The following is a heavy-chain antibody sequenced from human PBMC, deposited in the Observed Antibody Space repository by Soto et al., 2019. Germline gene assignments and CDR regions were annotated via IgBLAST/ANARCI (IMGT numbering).Heavy chain of an antibody. Sequence: QVHLVQSGAEVKKPGASVKVSCKASGYTFNTYGISWVRQAPGQGLEWVGWISVYNGNTNYAQKLQGRVTMTIDTSTTTAYMELRSLRADDTAVYYCAREVDWNGHSQGYYFDYWGQGTLVTVS. V-gene: IGHV1-18*04. CDR3: AREVDWNGHSQGYYFDY. CDR2: ISVYNGNT. D-gene: IGHD1-1*01. CDR1: GYTFNTYG. J-gene: IGHJ4*02.